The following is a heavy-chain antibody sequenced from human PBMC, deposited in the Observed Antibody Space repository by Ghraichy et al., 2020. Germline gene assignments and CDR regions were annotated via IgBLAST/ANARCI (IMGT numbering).Heavy chain of an antibody. J-gene: IGHJ4*02. CDR1: GDSISSGDYY. CDR2: VFYSGST. CDR3: ARDHKYNILPGFDY. Sequence: SETLSLTCTVSGDSISSGDYYWSWIRQSPGKGLEWIGYVFYSGSTYYNPSLKSRVSISIDTPKNQFSLSLSSVTAADTAVYFCARDHKYNILPGFDYWGQGTLVTVSS. D-gene: IGHD3-9*01. V-gene: IGHV4-30-4*01.